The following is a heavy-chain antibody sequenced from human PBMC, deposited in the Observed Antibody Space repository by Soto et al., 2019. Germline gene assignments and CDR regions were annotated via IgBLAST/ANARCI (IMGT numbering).Heavy chain of an antibody. J-gene: IGHJ4*02. D-gene: IGHD5-12*01. CDR3: ARDPHVDIVATSPFDY. CDR1: GGTFSSYA. Sequence: SVKVSCKASGGTFSSYAISWVRQAPGQGLEWMGGIIPIFGTANYAQKFQGRVTITADESTSTAYMEMSSLRSEDTAVYYCARDPHVDIVATSPFDYWGQGTLVTVSS. CDR2: IIPIFGTA. V-gene: IGHV1-69*13.